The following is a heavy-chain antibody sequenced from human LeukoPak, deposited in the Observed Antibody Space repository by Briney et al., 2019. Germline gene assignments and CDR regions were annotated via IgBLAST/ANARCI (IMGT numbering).Heavy chain of an antibody. CDR3: ARDRDSGSPHDAFDI. V-gene: IGHV3-21*01. Sequence: GGSLRLSCAASGFTFSSYSMNWVRQAPGKGLEWVSSISSSSSYIYYADSVKGRFTISRDNAKNSLYLQVNSLRAEDTAVYYCARDRDSGSPHDAFDIWGQGTTVTVSS. CDR1: GFTFSSYS. J-gene: IGHJ3*02. D-gene: IGHD1-26*01. CDR2: ISSSSSYI.